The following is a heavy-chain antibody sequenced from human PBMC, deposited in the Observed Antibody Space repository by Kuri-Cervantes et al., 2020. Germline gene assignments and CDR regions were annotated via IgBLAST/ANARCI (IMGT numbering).Heavy chain of an antibody. CDR3: ARVFVEAAASTQTFDP. D-gene: IGHD6-13*01. CDR2: IYHSGST. V-gene: IGHV4-38-2*01. Sequence: GSLRLSCAVSGYSISSGYYWGWIRQPPGKGLKWIGSIYHSGSTYYNPSLKSRVTISVDTSKNQFSLKLSSVTAADTAVYYCARVFVEAAASTQTFDPWGQGTLVTVSS. J-gene: IGHJ5*02. CDR1: GYSISSGYY.